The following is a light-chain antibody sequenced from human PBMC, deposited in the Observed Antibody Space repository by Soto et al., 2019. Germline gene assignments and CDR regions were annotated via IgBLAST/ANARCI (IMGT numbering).Light chain of an antibody. V-gene: IGLV2-14*01. CDR2: DVS. CDR1: SSDVGGYNY. CDR3: SSYTSSSPYV. J-gene: IGLJ1*01. Sequence: QSALTQPASVPGPPGQSITFSCTGTSSDVGGYNYVSWYQQHPGKAPKLMIYDVSNRPSGVSNRFSGSKSGNTASLTISGLQAEDEADYYCSSYTSSSPYVFGTGTKLTVL.